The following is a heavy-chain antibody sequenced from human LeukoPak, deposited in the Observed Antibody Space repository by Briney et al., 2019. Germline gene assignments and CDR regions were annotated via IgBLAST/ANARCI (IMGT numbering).Heavy chain of an antibody. Sequence: GGSLRLSCAASGFTVSSTDMSWVRQAPGKGLEWVSAVYSGGSTFYADSVKGRFTISRDNSKNTLYLQISSLRAEDTAVYYCAKWSGRSSWGRIDYWGQGTLVTVSS. CDR3: AKWSGRSSWGRIDY. CDR2: VYSGGST. CDR1: GFTVSSTD. J-gene: IGHJ4*02. V-gene: IGHV3-53*01. D-gene: IGHD6-13*01.